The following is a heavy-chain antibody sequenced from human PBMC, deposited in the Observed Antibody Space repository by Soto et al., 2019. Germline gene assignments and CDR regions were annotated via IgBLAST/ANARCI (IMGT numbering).Heavy chain of an antibody. CDR2: FDPEDGET. CDR3: STSLPKRIILTGYPLIDY. J-gene: IGHJ4*02. D-gene: IGHD3-9*01. CDR1: GYTLTELS. Sequence: ASVKVSCKVSGYTLTELSMHWVRQAPGKGLEWMGGFDPEDGETIYAQKFQGRVTMTEDTSTDTAYMELSSLRSEDTAVYYCSTSLPKRIILTGYPLIDYLGQGTLVTVS. V-gene: IGHV1-24*01.